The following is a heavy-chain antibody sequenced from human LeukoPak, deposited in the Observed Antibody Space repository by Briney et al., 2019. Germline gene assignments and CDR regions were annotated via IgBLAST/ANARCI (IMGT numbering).Heavy chain of an antibody. Sequence: GGSLRLSCAASGFTFSSYGMHWVRQAPGKGLEWVAVISYDGSNKYYADSVKGRFTISRDNSKNTLYLQMNSLRAEDTAVYYCAKDDYDILTGYHWFDPWGQGTLVTVSS. CDR1: GFTFSSYG. V-gene: IGHV3-30*18. D-gene: IGHD3-9*01. J-gene: IGHJ5*02. CDR3: AKDDYDILTGYHWFDP. CDR2: ISYDGSNK.